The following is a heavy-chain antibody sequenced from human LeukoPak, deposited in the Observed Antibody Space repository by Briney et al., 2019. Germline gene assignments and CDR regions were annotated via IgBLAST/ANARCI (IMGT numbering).Heavy chain of an antibody. D-gene: IGHD5-12*01. V-gene: IGHV3-74*01. J-gene: IGHJ3*01. Sequence: GGSLRLSCAASGFTFDDYAMHWVRQAPGKGLVWVSRITGEGSFASYADSVKGRFTISRDNAKNTLYLQMDSLRVDDTAVYYCARVGYSTSRDGFDLWGQGTMVTVSS. CDR3: ARVGYSTSRDGFDL. CDR1: GFTFDDYA. CDR2: ITGEGSFA.